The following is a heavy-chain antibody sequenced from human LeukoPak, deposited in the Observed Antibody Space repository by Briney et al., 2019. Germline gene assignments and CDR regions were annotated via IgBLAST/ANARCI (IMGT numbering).Heavy chain of an antibody. Sequence: ASVKVSCKASGGTFNSYAISWVRQAPGQGLEWMGRINPNSGGTNYAQKFQGRVTMTRDTSISTAYMELSRLRSDDTAVYYCEAAAGTGAFDYWGQGTLVTVSS. J-gene: IGHJ4*02. CDR2: INPNSGGT. CDR3: EAAAGTGAFDY. D-gene: IGHD6-13*01. V-gene: IGHV1-2*06. CDR1: GGTFNSYA.